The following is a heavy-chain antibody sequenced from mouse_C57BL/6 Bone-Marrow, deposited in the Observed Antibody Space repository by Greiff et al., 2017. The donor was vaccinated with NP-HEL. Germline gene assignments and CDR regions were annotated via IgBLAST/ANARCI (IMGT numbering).Heavy chain of an antibody. D-gene: IGHD1-1*01. J-gene: IGHJ4*01. V-gene: IGHV1-63*01. Sequence: VQLKQSGAELVRPGTSVKMSCKASGYTFTNYWIGWAKQRPGHGLEWIGDIYPGGGYTNYNEKFKGKGTLTADKSSSTAYMQFSSLTSEDSAIYYCARRAYGGYAMDYWGQGTSVTVSS. CDR2: IYPGGGYT. CDR1: GYTFTNYW. CDR3: ARRAYGGYAMDY.